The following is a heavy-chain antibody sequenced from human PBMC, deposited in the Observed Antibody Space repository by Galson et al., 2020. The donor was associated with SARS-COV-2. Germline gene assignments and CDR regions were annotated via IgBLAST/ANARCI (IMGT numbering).Heavy chain of an antibody. CDR1: GGSISSITYY. CDR3: ARNLDGSDAFDI. J-gene: IGHJ3*02. Sequence: ETSETLSLTCTVSGGSISSITYYWGWIRQPPGKGLEWIGSFYYSGGTYYNPSLKSRVTISVDTSKNQFSLKLTSVTAADTAVYYCARNLDGSDAFDIWGQGTMVTVSS. CDR2: FYYSGGT. D-gene: IGHD5-12*01. V-gene: IGHV4-39*01.